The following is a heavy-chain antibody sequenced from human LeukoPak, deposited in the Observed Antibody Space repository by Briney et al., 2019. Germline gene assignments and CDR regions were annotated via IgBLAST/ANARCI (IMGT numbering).Heavy chain of an antibody. V-gene: IGHV4-30-4*08. J-gene: IGHJ4*02. CDR1: GGSISSGDYY. Sequence: SETLSLTCTVSGGSISSGDYYWRWIRQPPGKGLEWIGYIYYSGSTYYSPSLKSRVTISVDTSKNQFSLKLSSVTAADTAVYYCAGSRRDGYNFDYWGQGTLVTVSS. CDR3: AGSRRDGYNFDY. D-gene: IGHD5-24*01. CDR2: IYYSGST.